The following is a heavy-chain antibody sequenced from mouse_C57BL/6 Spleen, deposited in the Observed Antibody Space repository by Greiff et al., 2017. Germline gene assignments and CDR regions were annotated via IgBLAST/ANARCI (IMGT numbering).Heavy chain of an antibody. CDR1: GYAFSSSW. J-gene: IGHJ2*01. Sequence: VQLQQSGPELVKPGASVKISCKASGYAFSSSWMHWVKQRPGKGLEWIGRIYPGDGDTNYNGKFKGKATLTADKSSSTAYMQLSSLTSEDSAVYFCARSNYYGSSWDYFDYWGQGTTLTVSS. CDR2: IYPGDGDT. CDR3: ARSNYYGSSWDYFDY. D-gene: IGHD1-1*01. V-gene: IGHV1-82*01.